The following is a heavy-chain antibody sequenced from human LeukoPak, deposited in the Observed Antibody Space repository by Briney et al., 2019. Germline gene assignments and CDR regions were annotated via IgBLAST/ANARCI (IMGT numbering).Heavy chain of an antibody. D-gene: IGHD7-27*01. V-gene: IGHV4-39*07. CDR2: FSYSGST. CDR3: ARELLSGDPSIGN. Sequence: PSETLSLTCTVSGDSINSNNYYWGWIRQPPGKGLEWIGTFSYSGSTYYNPSLESRVTISVDTSKNQFSLKLSSVTAADTAVYYCARELLSGDPSIGNWGQGTLVTVSS. CDR1: GDSINSNNYY. J-gene: IGHJ4*02.